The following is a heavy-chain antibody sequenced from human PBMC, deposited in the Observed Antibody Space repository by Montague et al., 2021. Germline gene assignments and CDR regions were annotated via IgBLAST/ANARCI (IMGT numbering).Heavy chain of an antibody. V-gene: IGHV6-1*01. J-gene: IGHJ4*02. CDR2: TYYRSTWYT. Sequence: CAISGDSVSNNNAAWNWIRESPSRGLEWLGRTYYRSTWYTDYAVSVKGRIAINPDTSKNQFSLQLNSVTPEDTAVYYCASEGVGDLLFSFDSWGQGTLVTVSS. CDR1: GDSVSNNNAA. CDR3: ASEGVGDLLFSFDS. D-gene: IGHD3-10*01.